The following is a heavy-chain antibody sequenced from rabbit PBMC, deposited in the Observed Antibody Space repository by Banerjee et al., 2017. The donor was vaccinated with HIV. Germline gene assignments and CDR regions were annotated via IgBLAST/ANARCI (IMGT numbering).Heavy chain of an antibody. CDR3: ARSFAGYAGYGYATAFNL. J-gene: IGHJ4*01. D-gene: IGHD6-1*01. CDR2: IYTDISGST. V-gene: IGHV1S40*01. CDR1: GFSFSSNYY. Sequence: QQLVESGGDLVKPGASLTLTCTASGFSFSSNYYMCWVRQAPGKGLEWIACIYTDISGSTDYASWAKGRFTISKTSSTTVTLQMTSLTAADTATYFCARSFAGYAGYGYATAFNLWGPGTLVTVS.